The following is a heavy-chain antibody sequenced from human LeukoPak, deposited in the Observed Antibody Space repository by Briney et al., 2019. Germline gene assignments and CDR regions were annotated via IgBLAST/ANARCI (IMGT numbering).Heavy chain of an antibody. CDR2: IKSKTDGGTT. CDR3: TTGDYYDDYVHYYYGMDV. V-gene: IGHV3-15*07. J-gene: IGHJ6*02. CDR1: GFTFSNAW. Sequence: GGSLRLSCAASGFTFSNAWMNWVRQAPGKGLEWVGRIKSKTDGGTTDYAAPVKGRFTISRDDSKNTLYLQMNSLKTEDTAVYYCTTGDYYDDYVHYYYGMDVWGQGTTVTVSS. D-gene: IGHD4-17*01.